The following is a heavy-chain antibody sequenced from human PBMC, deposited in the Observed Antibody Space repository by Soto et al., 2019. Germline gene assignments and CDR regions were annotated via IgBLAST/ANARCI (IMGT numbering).Heavy chain of an antibody. J-gene: IGHJ4*02. CDR3: AKGSNYYDSSDYFDY. CDR1: GFTFSSYA. CDR2: ISGSGGST. Sequence: GGSLRLSCAASGFTFSSYAMSWVRQAPGKGLEWVSAISGSGGSTYYADSVKGRFTISRDNSKNTLYLQMNSLRAEDTAVYYCAKGSNYYDSSDYFDYWGQGTLVTVSS. D-gene: IGHD3-22*01. V-gene: IGHV3-23*01.